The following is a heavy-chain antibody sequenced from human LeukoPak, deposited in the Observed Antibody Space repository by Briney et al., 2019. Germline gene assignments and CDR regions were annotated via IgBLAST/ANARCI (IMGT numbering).Heavy chain of an antibody. V-gene: IGHV4-30-2*01. D-gene: IGHD1-14*01. CDR1: GGSISSGGYS. CDR2: IYHSGST. Sequence: SQTLSLTCAVSGGSISSGGYSWSWIRQPPGKGLEWIGYIYHSGSTYYNPSLKSRVTISVDRSKNQFSLKLSSVTAADTAVYYCARGSLRIKTGYNWFDPWGQGTRVTVSS. J-gene: IGHJ5*02. CDR3: ARGSLRIKTGYNWFDP.